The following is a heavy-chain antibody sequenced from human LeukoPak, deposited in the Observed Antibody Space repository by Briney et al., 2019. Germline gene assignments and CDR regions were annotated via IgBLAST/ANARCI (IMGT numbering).Heavy chain of an antibody. CDR2: ISSSGSTI. CDR3: ARDFLNTL. V-gene: IGHV3-48*03. J-gene: IGHJ4*02. D-gene: IGHD3-3*01. CDR1: GFIFSRAW. Sequence: GGSLRLFCRGSGFIFSRAWMTWVRQAPGKGREWVSYISSSGSTIYYADSVKGRFTISRDNAKNSLYLQMNSLRAEDTAVYCCARDFLNTLWGQGTLVTVSS.